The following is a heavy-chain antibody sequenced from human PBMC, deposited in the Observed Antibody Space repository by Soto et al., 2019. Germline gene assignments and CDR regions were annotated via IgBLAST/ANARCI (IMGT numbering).Heavy chain of an antibody. D-gene: IGHD1-20*01. CDR1: GFTFSSYA. CDR3: AKDFRYNWSRGRFDP. J-gene: IGHJ5*02. Sequence: PGGSLRLSCAASGFTFSSYAMSWVRQAPGKGLEWVSAISGSGGSTYYADSVKGRFTISRDNSKNTLYLQMNSLRAEDTAVYYCAKDFRYNWSRGRFDPWGQGTLVTVSS. V-gene: IGHV3-23*01. CDR2: ISGSGGST.